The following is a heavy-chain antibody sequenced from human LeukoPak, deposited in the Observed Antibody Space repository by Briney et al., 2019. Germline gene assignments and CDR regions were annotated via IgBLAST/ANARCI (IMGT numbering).Heavy chain of an antibody. CDR2: VSTYNGDT. Sequence: ASVKVSCKASGYTFTDFGFIWVRQAPGQGLEWMGWVSTYNGDTDYAKKFQDRVTMTTDSSTQTTFMELRNLRSDDTAVYYCARAESMALYFLYWGQGTLVSVSS. CDR1: GYTFTDFG. D-gene: IGHD1-14*01. CDR3: ARAESMALYFLY. J-gene: IGHJ1*01. V-gene: IGHV1-18*01.